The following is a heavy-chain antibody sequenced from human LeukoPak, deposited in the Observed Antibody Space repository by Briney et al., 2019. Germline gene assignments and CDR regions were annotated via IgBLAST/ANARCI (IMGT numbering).Heavy chain of an antibody. CDR3: ATGSWGSGSNWFDP. Sequence: ASVKVSCKASGYTFTNYDINWVRQATGQGLEWMGWMNPNSGNTGYAQKFQGRVTITRNTSISTASMELSSLRSEDTAVHYCATGSWGSGSNWFDPWGQGTLVTVSS. J-gene: IGHJ5*02. D-gene: IGHD3-16*01. CDR1: GYTFTNYD. CDR2: MNPNSGNT. V-gene: IGHV1-8*01.